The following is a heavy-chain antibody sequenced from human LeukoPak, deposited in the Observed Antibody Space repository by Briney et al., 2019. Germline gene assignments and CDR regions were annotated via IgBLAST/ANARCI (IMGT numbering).Heavy chain of an antibody. V-gene: IGHV3-74*01. Sequence: GGSLRLSCAASGFTFSSYWMHWVRQAPGKGLVWVSRINSDGSSTSYADSVKGRFTISRDNAKNTLYLQMNSLRAEDTAVYYCAREVDTDMGIDAFDIWGQGTMVTVSS. CDR3: AREVDTDMGIDAFDI. J-gene: IGHJ3*02. CDR1: GFTFSSYW. CDR2: INSDGSST. D-gene: IGHD5-18*01.